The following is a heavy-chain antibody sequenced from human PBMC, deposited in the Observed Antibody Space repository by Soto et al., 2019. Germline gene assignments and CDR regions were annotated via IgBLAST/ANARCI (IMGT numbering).Heavy chain of an antibody. CDR1: GFIFSHAW. J-gene: IGHJ5*02. CDR2: VKNNGGAT. CDR3: TADLGPAYNSNNWFDP. D-gene: IGHD6-13*01. V-gene: IGHV3-15*07. Sequence: EVQLVESGGDLVKPGGSLRLSCAASGFIFSHAWFHWVRQPPGKGLELVGRVKNNGGATDYAPSVKGRFTISRDDSKDTVYLQMSSLRPEDTAIYYCTADLGPAYNSNNWFDPWGQGTPVTVSS.